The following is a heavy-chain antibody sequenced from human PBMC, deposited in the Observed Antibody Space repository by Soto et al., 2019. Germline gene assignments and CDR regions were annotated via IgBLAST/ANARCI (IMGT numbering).Heavy chain of an antibody. J-gene: IGHJ4*02. Sequence: QVHLVQSGAELKKPGASVKVSCKGSGYAFTTYGITWVRQAPGQGLEWMGWISAHNGNTNYAQKLQGRVNVTRDTSTSTAYMELRSLRSEDTAVYYCARGRYGYYWGQGALVTVSS. D-gene: IGHD1-1*01. CDR2: ISAHNGNT. CDR1: GYAFTTYG. CDR3: ARGRYGYY. V-gene: IGHV1-18*01.